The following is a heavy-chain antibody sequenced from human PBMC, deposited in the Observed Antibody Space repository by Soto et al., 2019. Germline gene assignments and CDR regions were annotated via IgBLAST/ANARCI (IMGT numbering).Heavy chain of an antibody. Sequence: AGGSLRLSCAASGFTFDDYAMHWVRQAPGKGLEWVSGISWNSGSIGYADSVKGRFTISRDNAKNSLYLQMNSLRAEDTALYYCAKDKGGTGDYYYYGMDVWGQGTTVTVSS. D-gene: IGHD3-10*01. J-gene: IGHJ6*02. CDR3: AKDKGGTGDYYYYGMDV. CDR2: ISWNSGSI. CDR1: GFTFDDYA. V-gene: IGHV3-9*01.